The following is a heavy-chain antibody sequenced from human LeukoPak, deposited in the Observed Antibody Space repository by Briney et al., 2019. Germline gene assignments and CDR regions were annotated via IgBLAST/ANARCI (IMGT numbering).Heavy chain of an antibody. D-gene: IGHD3-3*01. CDR1: GYTFTSYD. CDR3: ASDPPRPYYDFWSGSSLGAYYYYMDV. V-gene: IGHV1-18*01. Sequence: ASVKVSCKASGYTFTSYDISWVRQAPGQGLEWMGWISAYNGNTNYAQKLQGRVTMTTDTSTSTAYMELRSLRSDDTAVYYCASDPPRPYYDFWSGSSLGAYYYYMDVWGKGTTVTVSS. CDR2: ISAYNGNT. J-gene: IGHJ6*03.